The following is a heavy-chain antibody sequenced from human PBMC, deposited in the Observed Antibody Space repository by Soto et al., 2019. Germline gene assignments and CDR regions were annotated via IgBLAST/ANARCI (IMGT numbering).Heavy chain of an antibody. CDR3: ARDRSGPDYGDYVPDYYYYGMDV. Sequence: GGSLRLSCAASGFTFSSYAMHWVRQAPCKGLEWVAVISYDGSNKYYADSVKGRFTISRDNSKNTLYLQMNSLRAEDTAVYYCARDRSGPDYGDYVPDYYYYGMDVWGQGTTVTVSS. CDR2: ISYDGSNK. V-gene: IGHV3-30-3*01. CDR1: GFTFSSYA. D-gene: IGHD4-17*01. J-gene: IGHJ6*02.